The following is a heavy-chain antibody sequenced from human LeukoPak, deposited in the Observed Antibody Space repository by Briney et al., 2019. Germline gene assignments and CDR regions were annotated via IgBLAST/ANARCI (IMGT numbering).Heavy chain of an antibody. CDR2: IIPIFGTA. J-gene: IGHJ1*01. V-gene: IGHV1-69*13. D-gene: IGHD3-22*01. CDR3: AKARPLRLSDYDGTSYYPLYFQH. Sequence: ASVKVSCKASGGTFSSYAISWVRQAPGQGLEWMGGIIPIFGTANYAQKFQGRVTITADESTSTAYMELSSLRSEDTAVYYCAKARPLRLSDYDGTSYYPLYFQHWGQGTLVTVSS. CDR1: GGTFSSYA.